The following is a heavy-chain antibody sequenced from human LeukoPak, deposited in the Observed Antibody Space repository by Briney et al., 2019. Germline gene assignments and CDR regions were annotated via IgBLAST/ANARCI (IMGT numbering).Heavy chain of an antibody. CDR2: INPLGGST. V-gene: IGHV1-46*01. CDR1: GYTFTSYY. CDR3: ARVHDFWSGLFDY. Sequence: GASVKVSFKASGYTFTSYYIHWVRQAPGQGLEWMGIINPLGGSTTYAHKFQDRLTMTRDTPTSTVYMELSSLRSEDTAVYYCARVHDFWSGLFDYWGQGTLVTVSS. D-gene: IGHD3-3*01. J-gene: IGHJ4*02.